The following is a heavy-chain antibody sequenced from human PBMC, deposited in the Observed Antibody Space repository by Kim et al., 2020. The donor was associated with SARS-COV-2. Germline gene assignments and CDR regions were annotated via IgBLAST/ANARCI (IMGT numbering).Heavy chain of an antibody. CDR3: ARDRRGRFESYYYYGMDV. CDR2: IWYDGSNK. V-gene: IGHV3-33*01. D-gene: IGHD3-3*01. CDR1: GFTFSSYG. J-gene: IGHJ6*02. Sequence: GGSLRLSCAASGFTFSSYGMHWVRQAPGKGLEWVAVIWYDGSNKYYADSVKGRFTISRDNSKNTLYLQMNSLRAEDTAVYYCARDRRGRFESYYYYGMDVWGQGTTVTVSS.